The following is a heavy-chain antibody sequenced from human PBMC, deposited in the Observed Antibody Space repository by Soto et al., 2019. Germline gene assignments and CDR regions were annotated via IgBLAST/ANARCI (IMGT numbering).Heavy chain of an antibody. CDR1: GFTFDTSG. CDR3: AREAPLYYFDH. J-gene: IGHJ4*02. Sequence: GGSLRLSCAASGFTFDTSGLYWVRQAPGQRLEWVAAIWYDGSNKYYADSVKGRFTISRDNSKNTLYLQMNSLRAEDTAIYYCAREAPLYYFDHWGQGTLVTVSS. V-gene: IGHV3-33*01. CDR2: IWYDGSNK.